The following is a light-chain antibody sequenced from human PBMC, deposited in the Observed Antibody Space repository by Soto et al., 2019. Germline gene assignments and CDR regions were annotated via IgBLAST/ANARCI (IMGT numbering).Light chain of an antibody. CDR1: SSDVGGYNF. J-gene: IGLJ1*01. CDR3: CSYTSSSTHV. V-gene: IGLV2-14*03. Sequence: QSALTQPASVSGSPGQSITISCTGTSSDVGGYNFVSWYQQHPGNVPKLMIFDVNRRPSGVSDRFSGSKSGNTASLTISGLQAEDEGDYYCCSYTSSSTHVFGSGTKLTV. CDR2: DVN.